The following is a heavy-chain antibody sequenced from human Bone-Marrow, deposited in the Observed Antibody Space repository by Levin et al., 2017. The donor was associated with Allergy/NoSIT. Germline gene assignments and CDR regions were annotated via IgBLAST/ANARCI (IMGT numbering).Heavy chain of an antibody. V-gene: IGHV3-9*01. CDR3: AKDMDDYGGSYYYYGMDV. CDR2: ISWNSGSI. J-gene: IGHJ6*02. CDR1: GFTFDDYA. Sequence: SLKISCAASGFTFDDYAMHWVRQAPGKGLEWVSGISWNSGSIGYADSVKGRFTISRDNAKNSLYLQMNSLRAEDTALYYCAKDMDDYGGSYYYYGMDVWGQGTTVTVSS. D-gene: IGHD4-23*01.